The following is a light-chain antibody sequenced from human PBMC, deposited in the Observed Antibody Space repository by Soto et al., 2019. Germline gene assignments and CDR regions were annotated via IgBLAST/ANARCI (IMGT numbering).Light chain of an antibody. Sequence: QSVLTQPASVSGSPGQSITISCTGTNSDVGSYIYVSWYQHHPGKVPKLLIYEVTNRPSGVSSRFSGSKSGNTASLAISGLQAEDEADYYCSSYSSGSTLVVFGGGTKLTVL. CDR2: EVT. V-gene: IGLV2-14*01. J-gene: IGLJ2*01. CDR1: NSDVGSYIY. CDR3: SSYSSGSTLVV.